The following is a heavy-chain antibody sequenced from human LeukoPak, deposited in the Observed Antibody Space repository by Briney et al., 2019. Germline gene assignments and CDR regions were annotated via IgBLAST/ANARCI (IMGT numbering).Heavy chain of an antibody. CDR3: ARHAGRGYCSGGSCYPAPFDY. CDR2: IYPGDSDT. Sequence: GESLKISCKGSGYSFTSYWIGWVRQMPGKGLEWMGIIYPGDSDTRYSPSLQGQVTISADKSISTAYLQWSSLKASDTAMYYCARHAGRGYCSGGSCYPAPFDYWGQGTLVTVSS. CDR1: GYSFTSYW. V-gene: IGHV5-51*01. D-gene: IGHD2-15*01. J-gene: IGHJ4*02.